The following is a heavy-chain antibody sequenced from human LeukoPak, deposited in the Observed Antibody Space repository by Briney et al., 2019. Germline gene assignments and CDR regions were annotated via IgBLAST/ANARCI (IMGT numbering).Heavy chain of an antibody. J-gene: IGHJ4*02. V-gene: IGHV4-61*05. Sequence: SETLSLTCTVSGGSISSSSYYWGWIRQPPGKGLEWIGYIYYSGSTNYNPSLRSRVTISVDTSKNQFSLKLSSVTAADTAVYYCARVRQWLAGGYFDYWGQGTLVTVSS. CDR2: IYYSGST. CDR1: GGSISSSSYY. D-gene: IGHD6-19*01. CDR3: ARVRQWLAGGYFDY.